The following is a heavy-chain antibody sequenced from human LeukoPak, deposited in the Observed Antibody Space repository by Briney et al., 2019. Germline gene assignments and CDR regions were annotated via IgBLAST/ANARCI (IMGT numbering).Heavy chain of an antibody. CDR2: INWNGGST. CDR1: GFTFDDYG. D-gene: IGHD6-13*01. J-gene: IGHJ3*02. V-gene: IGHV3-20*04. Sequence: GGSLRLSCAASGFTFDDYGMSWVRQAPGKGLEWVSGINWNGGSTGYADSVKGRFTISRDNAKNSLYLQMNSLRAEDTALYYCARDCGRSSSCYDAFDIWGQGTMVTVSS. CDR3: ARDCGRSSSCYDAFDI.